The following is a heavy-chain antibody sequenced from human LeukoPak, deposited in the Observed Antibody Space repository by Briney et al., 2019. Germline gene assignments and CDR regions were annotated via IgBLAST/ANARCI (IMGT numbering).Heavy chain of an antibody. J-gene: IGHJ4*02. CDR1: GGTFSSYA. CDR3: ARDRRSSSWYYADY. D-gene: IGHD6-13*01. CDR2: IIPILGIA. V-gene: IGHV1-69*04. Sequence: SVKVSCKASGGTFSSYAISWVRQAPGQGLEWMGRIIPILGIANYAQKFQGRVTITADKSTSTAYMELSSLRSEDTAVYYCARDRRSSSWYYADYWDQGTLVTVSS.